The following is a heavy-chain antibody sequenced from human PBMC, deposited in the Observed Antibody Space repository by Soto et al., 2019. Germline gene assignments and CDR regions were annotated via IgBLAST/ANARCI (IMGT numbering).Heavy chain of an antibody. J-gene: IGHJ4*02. Sequence: GASVKVSCKTSGYTFTHNYIYWIRQAPGQGLEWVGWLKPTTGDTAYADNFQGRVSLTRDTSSNTAYMELRGLTSDDTAVFYCVRQSCSSASCFYDYWGQGTLVTVSS. CDR1: GYTFTHNY. V-gene: IGHV1-2*02. D-gene: IGHD2-2*01. CDR2: LKPTTGDT. CDR3: VRQSCSSASCFYDY.